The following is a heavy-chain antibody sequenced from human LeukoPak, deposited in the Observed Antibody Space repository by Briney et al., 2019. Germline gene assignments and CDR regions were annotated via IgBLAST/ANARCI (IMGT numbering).Heavy chain of an antibody. J-gene: IGHJ3*02. Sequence: ASVKVSCKASGYTFTNYHMHWVRQAPGQGLEWLGLVKPKNGDSDLVQKFRGRVTVTTDVSTTTIHMELSNLRSDDTAVYYCARDRGVPGPGNALDIWGQGTMVTVSS. D-gene: IGHD2-8*01. V-gene: IGHV1-2*06. CDR3: ARDRGVPGPGNALDI. CDR1: GYTFTNYH. CDR2: VKPKNGDS.